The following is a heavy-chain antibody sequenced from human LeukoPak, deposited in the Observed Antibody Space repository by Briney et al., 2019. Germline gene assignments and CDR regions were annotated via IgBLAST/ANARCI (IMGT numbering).Heavy chain of an antibody. D-gene: IGHD6-19*01. CDR2: INHSGST. V-gene: IGHV4-34*01. Sequence: PSETLSLTCAVYGASISGYYWNWIRQPPGKGLEWIGEINHSGSTNYNPSLKSRVTISVDTSKNQFSLKLSSVTAADTAVYYCASQYSSGSPHWFDPWGQGTLVTVSS. J-gene: IGHJ5*02. CDR3: ASQYSSGSPHWFDP. CDR1: GASISGYY.